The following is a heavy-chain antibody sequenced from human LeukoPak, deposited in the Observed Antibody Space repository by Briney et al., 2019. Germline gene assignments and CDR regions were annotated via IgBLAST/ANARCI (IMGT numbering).Heavy chain of an antibody. CDR1: GYTLTELS. J-gene: IGHJ3*02. V-gene: IGHV1-24*01. Sequence: ASVKVSCKVSGYTLTELSMHWVRQAPGKGLEWMGGFDPEDGETIYAQKFQGRVTMTEDTSTDTAYMELSSLRSEDTAVYYCATGDYYDSSGYPHAFDIWGQGTMVTVSS. D-gene: IGHD3-22*01. CDR3: ATGDYYDSSGYPHAFDI. CDR2: FDPEDGET.